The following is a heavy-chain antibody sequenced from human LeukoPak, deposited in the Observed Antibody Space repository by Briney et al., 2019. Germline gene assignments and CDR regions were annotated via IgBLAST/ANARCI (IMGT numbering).Heavy chain of an antibody. CDR2: IKEDGSEM. J-gene: IGHJ4*02. V-gene: IGHV3-7*04. CDR3: ARGAAAAGTALFDY. Sequence: PGGSLRLPCVASGFTFSSCWMSWVRQAPGKGLEWVANIKEDGSEMYYVDSVKGRFTISRDNAKNSLYLQMNSLRAEDTAVYYCARGAAAAGTALFDYWGQGTLVTVSS. CDR1: GFTFSSCW. D-gene: IGHD6-13*01.